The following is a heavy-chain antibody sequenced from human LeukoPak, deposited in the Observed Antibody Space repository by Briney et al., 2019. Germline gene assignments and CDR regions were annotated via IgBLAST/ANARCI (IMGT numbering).Heavy chain of an antibody. CDR1: GYTFTSYG. J-gene: IGHJ5*02. Sequence: ASVKVSCKASGYTFTSYGISWVRQAPGQGLEWMGWISAYNGNTNYAQKLQGRVTMTTDTSTSTAYMELRSLRSDDTAVYYCARDYSGYSYVNWFDPWGQGTLVTVSS. V-gene: IGHV1-18*01. CDR2: ISAYNGNT. CDR3: ARDYSGYSYVNWFDP. D-gene: IGHD5-18*01.